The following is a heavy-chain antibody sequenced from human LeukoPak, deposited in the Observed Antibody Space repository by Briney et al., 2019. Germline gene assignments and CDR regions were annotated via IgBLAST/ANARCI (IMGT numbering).Heavy chain of an antibody. CDR1: GFTVSSNY. CDR2: IYSGGST. CDR3: ARGQAAAGYDYYYYYGMDV. J-gene: IGHJ6*04. D-gene: IGHD6-13*01. Sequence: GGSLRLSCAASGFTVSSNYMSWVRQAPGKGLEWVSVIYSGGSTYYADSGKGRFTISRDNSKNTLYLQMNSLRAEDTAVYYCARGQAAAGYDYYYYYGMDVWGKGTTVTVSP. V-gene: IGHV3-53*01.